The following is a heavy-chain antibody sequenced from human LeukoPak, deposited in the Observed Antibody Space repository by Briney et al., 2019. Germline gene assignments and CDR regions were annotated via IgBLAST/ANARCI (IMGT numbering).Heavy chain of an antibody. CDR3: TTGPYYYDSSEPFDC. J-gene: IGHJ4*02. V-gene: IGHV3-15*01. CDR2: IKSKTDGGTT. D-gene: IGHD3-22*01. Sequence: GGSLRLSCAASGFTFSNAWMSWVRQAPGKGLEWVGRIKSKTDGGTTDYAAPVKGRFTISRDDSKNTLYLQMNSLKTEDTAVYYCTTGPYYYDSSEPFDCWGQGTLVTVSS. CDR1: GFTFSNAW.